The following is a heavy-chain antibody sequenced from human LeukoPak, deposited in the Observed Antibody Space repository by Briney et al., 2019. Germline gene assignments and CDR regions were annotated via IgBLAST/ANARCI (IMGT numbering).Heavy chain of an antibody. D-gene: IGHD3/OR15-3a*01. CDR3: ARPQSVDWLFDAFDL. J-gene: IGHJ3*01. CDR1: GFDFSSYT. Sequence: KPGGSLRLSCAASGFDFSSYTMNWVRQAPGQGLEWVASITSDSGDTNFADSLKARLTISRDNAKNSLYPQISSLRIEDTAVYYCARPQSVDWLFDAFDLWGQGTSVTVSS. V-gene: IGHV3-21*01. CDR2: ITSDSGDT.